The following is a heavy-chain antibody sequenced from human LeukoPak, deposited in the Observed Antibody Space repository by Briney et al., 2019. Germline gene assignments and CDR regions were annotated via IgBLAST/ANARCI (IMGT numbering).Heavy chain of an antibody. J-gene: IGHJ4*02. CDR3: AKDISGDDASVFDY. D-gene: IGHD4-17*01. V-gene: IGHV3-43*02. CDR1: GFTFDDYA. Sequence: GGSLRLSCAASGFTFDDYAMHWVRQAPGKGLEWVSFISGDGGSTYYADSVKGRFTISRDNSKNSLYLQMNSLRTEDTALYYCAKDISGDDASVFDYWGQGTLVTVSS. CDR2: ISGDGGST.